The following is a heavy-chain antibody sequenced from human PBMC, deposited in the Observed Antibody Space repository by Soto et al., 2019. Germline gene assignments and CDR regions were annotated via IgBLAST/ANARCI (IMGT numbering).Heavy chain of an antibody. Sequence: QVQLQESGPGLVKPSETLSLTCTVSGGSISSYYWSWIRQPPGKGLEWIGYIYYSGSTNYNPSLKEXVTISVDTSKXXFXLTXSPVPAADTAVYYCARHQKQWLVYGGSNYYYGMDVWGQGTTVTVSS. CDR2: IYYSGST. D-gene: IGHD6-19*01. V-gene: IGHV4-59*08. J-gene: IGHJ6*02. CDR1: GGSISSYY. CDR3: ARHQKQWLVYGGSNYYYGMDV.